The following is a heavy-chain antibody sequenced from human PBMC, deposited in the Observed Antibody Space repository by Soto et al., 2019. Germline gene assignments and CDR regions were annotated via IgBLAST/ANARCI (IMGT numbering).Heavy chain of an antibody. CDR3: AREPGPDAFDI. Sequence: GGSLRLSCAASGFTFSSYGMHWVRQAPGKGLEWVAVIWYDGSNKYYADSVKGRFTISRDNSKNTLYLQMNSLRAEDTAVYYCAREPGPDAFDIWGQGTMVTVSS. CDR2: IWYDGSNK. V-gene: IGHV3-33*01. J-gene: IGHJ3*02. CDR1: GFTFSSYG.